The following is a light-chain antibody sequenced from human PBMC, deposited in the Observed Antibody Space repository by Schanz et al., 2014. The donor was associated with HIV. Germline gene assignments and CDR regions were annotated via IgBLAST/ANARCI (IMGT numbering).Light chain of an antibody. Sequence: EIVMTQSPVTLSVSPGERATLSCRASQSVNNNLAWYQQKSGQPPRLLIYGASTRATGIPARFSGSGSGTDFTLTISRLEPEDFAVYYCQHYGSSFGPGTKVDIK. J-gene: IGKJ3*01. CDR1: QSVNNN. CDR3: QHYGSS. CDR2: GAS. V-gene: IGKV3-20*01.